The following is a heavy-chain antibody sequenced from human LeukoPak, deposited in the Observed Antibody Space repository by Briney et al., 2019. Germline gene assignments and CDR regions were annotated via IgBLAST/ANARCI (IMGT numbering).Heavy chain of an antibody. CDR2: INPNSGGT. CDR3: ARDYIVGATCFDY. Sequence: ASVKVSCKASGYTFTAYYMHWVRQAPGQGLEWMGWINPNSGGTNYAQKFQGRVIMTRDTSITTAYMEPSRLRSDDTAVYYCARDYIVGATCFDYWGQGTLVTVSS. CDR1: GYTFTAYY. V-gene: IGHV1-2*02. J-gene: IGHJ4*02. D-gene: IGHD1-26*01.